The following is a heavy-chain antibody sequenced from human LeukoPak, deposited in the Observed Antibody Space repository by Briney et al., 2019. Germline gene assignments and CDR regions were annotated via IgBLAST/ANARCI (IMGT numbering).Heavy chain of an antibody. J-gene: IGHJ4*02. D-gene: IGHD3-22*01. CDR2: ISGGGSNT. CDR1: GSTFSSYA. Sequence: PGGSLRLSCAASGSTFSSYAMGWVRQAPGKGLEWVSVISGGGSNTYYADSGKGRFTISRDNSKNTLHLQMNSLRAEDTAIYYCAKLSAPYYDSSGYYTDYWGQGTLVTVSS. V-gene: IGHV3-23*01. CDR3: AKLSAPYYDSSGYYTDY.